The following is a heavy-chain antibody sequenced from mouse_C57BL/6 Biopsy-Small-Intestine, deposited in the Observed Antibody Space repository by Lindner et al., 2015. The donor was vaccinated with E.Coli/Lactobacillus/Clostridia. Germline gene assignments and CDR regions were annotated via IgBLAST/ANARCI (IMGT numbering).Heavy chain of an antibody. CDR2: IYPGGGYT. Sequence: VQLQESRAELVRPGTSVKMSCKASGYTFTNYWIGWAKQRPGHGLEWIGDIYPGGGYTNYNEKFKGKATLTADKSSSTAYMQFSSLTSEDSAIYYCARSLYDYFDYWGQGTTLTVSS. D-gene: IGHD2-3*01. CDR3: ARSLYDYFDY. J-gene: IGHJ2*01. CDR1: GYTFTNYW. V-gene: IGHV1-63*01.